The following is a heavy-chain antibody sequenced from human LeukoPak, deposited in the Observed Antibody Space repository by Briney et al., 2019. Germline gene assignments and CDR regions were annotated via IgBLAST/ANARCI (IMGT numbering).Heavy chain of an antibody. CDR1: GGSISSGSYY. CDR2: TYTSGST. J-gene: IGHJ4*02. V-gene: IGHV4-61*02. CDR3: AREGPYSGYDGYDY. Sequence: SETLSLTCTVSGGSISSGSYYWSWIRQPAGKGLEWIGRTYTSGSTNYNPSLKSRVTISVDTSKNQFSLKLSSVTAADTAVYYCAREGPYSGYDGYDYWGQGTLVTVSS. D-gene: IGHD5-12*01.